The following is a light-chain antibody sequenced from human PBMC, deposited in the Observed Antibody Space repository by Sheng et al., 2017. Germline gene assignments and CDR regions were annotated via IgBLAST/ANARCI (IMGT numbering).Light chain of an antibody. CDR2: DDS. CDR3: QVHDSTSDHYV. J-gene: IGLJ1*01. CDR1: NIGGKS. V-gene: IGLV3-21*03. Sequence: SYELTQPPSVSVAPGKTARITCGGNNIGGKSVHWYQQKPGQAPVLVVYDDSDRPSGIPDRFSASNPGNTATLTISRVEAGDEADYYCQVHDSTSDHYVFGSGTKVTVL.